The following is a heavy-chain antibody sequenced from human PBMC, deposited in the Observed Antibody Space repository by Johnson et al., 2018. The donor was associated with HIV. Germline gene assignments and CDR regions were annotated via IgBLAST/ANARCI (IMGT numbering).Heavy chain of an antibody. D-gene: IGHD4-17*01. Sequence: QVQLVESGGGLVKPGGSLRLSCAASGFTFSDYYMSWIRQAPGKGLEWVSAISGSGGSTYSADSVKGRFTISRDNAKNSLYLQMNSLRAEDTAVYYCARFQDYGDYEYAFDIGGRGTIVTVSS. CDR3: ARFQDYGDYEYAFDI. CDR2: ISGSGGST. CDR1: GFTFSDYY. J-gene: IGHJ3*02. V-gene: IGHV3-11*04.